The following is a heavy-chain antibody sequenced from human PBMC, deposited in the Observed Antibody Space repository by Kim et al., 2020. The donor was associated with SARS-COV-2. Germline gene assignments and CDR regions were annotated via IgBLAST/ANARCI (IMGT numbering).Heavy chain of an antibody. CDR2: ISSSSSYT. Sequence: GGSLRLSCAASGFTFSDYYMSWIRQAPGKGLEWVSYISSSSSYTNYADSVKGRFTISRDNAKNSLYLQMNSLRAEDTAVYYCARVGYDYVWGSYRDYYYYGMDVWRQRTTVTVSS. D-gene: IGHD3-16*02. J-gene: IGHJ6*02. V-gene: IGHV3-11*05. CDR3: ARVGYDYVWGSYRDYYYYGMDV. CDR1: GFTFSDYY.